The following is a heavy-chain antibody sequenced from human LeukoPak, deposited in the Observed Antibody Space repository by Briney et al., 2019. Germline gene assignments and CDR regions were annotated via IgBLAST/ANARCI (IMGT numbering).Heavy chain of an antibody. CDR1: GGSISSSNW. CDR2: IYHSGST. CDR3: ARGTWEDSSGYYFHYFDY. J-gene: IGHJ4*02. Sequence: SETLSLTCAVSGGSISSSNWWSWVRQPPGKGLEWIGEIYHSGSTYYNPSLKSRVTISVDTSKNQFSLKLSSVTAADTAVYYCARGTWEDSSGYYFHYFDYWGQGTLVTVSS. V-gene: IGHV4-4*02. D-gene: IGHD3-22*01.